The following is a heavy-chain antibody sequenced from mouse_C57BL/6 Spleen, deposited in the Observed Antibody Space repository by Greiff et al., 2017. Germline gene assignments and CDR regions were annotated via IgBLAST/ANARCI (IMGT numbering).Heavy chain of an antibody. D-gene: IGHD1-1*01. Sequence: QVQLQQSGPELVKPGASVKISCKASGYAFSSSWMNWVKQRPGKGLEWIGRIYPGDGDTNYNGKFKGKATLTADKASSTAYMQLSSLTSEDSAVYFCARRGYYYGSSPLAYWGQGTLVTVSA. CDR1: GYAFSSSW. J-gene: IGHJ3*01. V-gene: IGHV1-82*01. CDR2: IYPGDGDT. CDR3: ARRGYYYGSSPLAY.